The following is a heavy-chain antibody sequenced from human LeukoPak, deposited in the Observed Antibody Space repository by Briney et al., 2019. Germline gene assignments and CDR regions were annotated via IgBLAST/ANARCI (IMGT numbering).Heavy chain of an antibody. CDR3: GVRDRDRSDYYVF. CDR1: GFTFSSYG. V-gene: IGHV3-33*01. D-gene: IGHD3-3*01. J-gene: IGHJ4*02. Sequence: PGGSLRLSCAASGFTFSSYGMHWVRQAPGKGLEWVAVIWYDGSNKYYADSVKGRFTISRDNSKSALYLQMNSLRVEDTAVYYCGVRDRDRSDYYVFWGQGTLVTVSS. CDR2: IWYDGSNK.